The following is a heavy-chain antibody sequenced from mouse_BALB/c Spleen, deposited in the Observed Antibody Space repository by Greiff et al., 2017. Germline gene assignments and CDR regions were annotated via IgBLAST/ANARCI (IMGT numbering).Heavy chain of an antibody. CDR3: ARDSYYGNYEDY. V-gene: IGHV5-6-3*01. CDR2: INSNGGST. CDR1: GFTFSSYG. D-gene: IGHD2-10*01. J-gene: IGHJ2*01. Sequence: EVKVVESGGGLVQPGGSLKLSCAASGFTFSSYGMSWVRQTPDKRLELVATINSNGGSTYYPDSVKGRFTISRDNAKNTLYLQMSSLKSEDTAMYYCARDSYYGNYEDYWGQGTTLTVSS.